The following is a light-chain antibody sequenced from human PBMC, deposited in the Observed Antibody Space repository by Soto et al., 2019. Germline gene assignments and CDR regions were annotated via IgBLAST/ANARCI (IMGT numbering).Light chain of an antibody. CDR3: VLYMGGGISV. Sequence: QTVVTQEPSLSVSPGRTVTLNCGLSSGSVSTSYYPSWYQQTPGQPPRTLIYSTNTRSSGVPGRFSGSILGNKAALTITGAQADDESDYYCVLYMGGGISVFGGGTQLTVL. CDR1: SGSVSTSYY. J-gene: IGLJ2*01. CDR2: STN. V-gene: IGLV8-61*01.